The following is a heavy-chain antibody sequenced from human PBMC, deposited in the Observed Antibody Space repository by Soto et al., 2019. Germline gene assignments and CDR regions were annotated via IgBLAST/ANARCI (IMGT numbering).Heavy chain of an antibody. Sequence: QVQLQQWGAGLLKPSETLSLNCAVTGGSLSGYYWSRIRQPPGKGLEWIGEVKDGGHTNYSPSLRGXXPXTXXTSNNQFSLSLSSVPAADTGVYYCARGQEGVVATHWDQGSLVTVSS. CDR3: ARGQEGVVATH. D-gene: IGHD5-12*01. CDR1: GGSLSGYY. V-gene: IGHV4-34*01. J-gene: IGHJ4*02. CDR2: VKDGGHT.